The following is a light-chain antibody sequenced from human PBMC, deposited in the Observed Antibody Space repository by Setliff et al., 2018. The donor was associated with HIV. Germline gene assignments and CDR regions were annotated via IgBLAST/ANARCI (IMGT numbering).Light chain of an antibody. Sequence: SYELTQPPSVSVAPGKTARITCGGNNIGGKSVHWYQQKPGQAPVLVVYDDNDRPSGIPERFSGSNSGNTATLTISRVEAGDEADYYCQVWRFSDHYVFGTGTKVTVL. CDR1: NIGGKS. J-gene: IGLJ1*01. V-gene: IGLV3-21*03. CDR3: QVWRFSDHYV. CDR2: DDN.